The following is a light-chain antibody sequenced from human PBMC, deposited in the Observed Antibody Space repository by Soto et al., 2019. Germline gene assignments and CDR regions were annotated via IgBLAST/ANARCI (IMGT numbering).Light chain of an antibody. V-gene: IGKV3-11*01. Sequence: EIVMTQSPATLSVSPGERATLSCRASQSISSNLAWYQQKPGQAPRLLIHGTSNRATGIPDRFSGSGSGTDFTLTINSLEPEDVAVYYCQQRSYLFTFGGGTKVDIK. CDR1: QSISSN. J-gene: IGKJ4*01. CDR2: GTS. CDR3: QQRSYLFT.